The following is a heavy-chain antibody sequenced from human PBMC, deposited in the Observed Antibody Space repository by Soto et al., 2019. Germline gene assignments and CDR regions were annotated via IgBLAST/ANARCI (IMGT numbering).Heavy chain of an antibody. Sequence: QVQLVESGGGVVQPGRSLRLSCAASGFTFSSYAMHWVRQAPGKGLEWVAVISYDGSNKYYADSVKGRFTISRDNSKNTLYLQMNSLRSEDTAVYYCARVYSNYVHYYYGMDVLGQGTTVTVSS. CDR3: ARVYSNYVHYYYGMDV. CDR2: ISYDGSNK. V-gene: IGHV3-30-3*01. D-gene: IGHD4-4*01. J-gene: IGHJ6*02. CDR1: GFTFSSYA.